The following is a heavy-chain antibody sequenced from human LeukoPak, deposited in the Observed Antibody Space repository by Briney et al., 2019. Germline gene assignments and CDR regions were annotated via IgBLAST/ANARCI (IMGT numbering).Heavy chain of an antibody. CDR2: ISGSGGST. V-gene: IGHV3-23*01. Sequence: RGSLRLSCAASGFTFSSYAVSWVRQAPGKGLEWVSAISGSGGSTYYAYSVKGRFTISRDNSKNTMYLQMNSLRAEDTAVYYCAKHSESSGWYGAFDIWGQGTMVTVSS. CDR1: GFTFSSYA. D-gene: IGHD6-19*01. J-gene: IGHJ3*02. CDR3: AKHSESSGWYGAFDI.